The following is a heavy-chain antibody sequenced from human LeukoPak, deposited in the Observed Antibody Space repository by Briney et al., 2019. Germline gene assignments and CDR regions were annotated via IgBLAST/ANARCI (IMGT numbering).Heavy chain of an antibody. V-gene: IGHV1-69*01. CDR2: IIPIFGTA. D-gene: IGHD2-15*01. J-gene: IGHJ5*02. CDR3: ARAPLGVVVVAARGGYWFDP. Sequence: SVKVSCKASGGTFSSYAISWVRQAPGQGLEWMGGIIPIFGTANYAQKFQGRVTITADESTSTAYMELSSLRSEDTAVYYCARAPLGVVVVAARGGYWFDPWGQGILVTVSS. CDR1: GGTFSSYA.